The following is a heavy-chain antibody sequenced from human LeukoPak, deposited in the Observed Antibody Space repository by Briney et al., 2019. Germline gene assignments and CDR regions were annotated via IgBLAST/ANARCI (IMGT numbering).Heavy chain of an antibody. J-gene: IGHJ4*02. CDR3: AKDFGNWGDY. CDR1: GFTFSSYS. D-gene: IGHD7-27*01. Sequence: GGSLRLSCAASGFTFSSYSMNWVRQAPGKGLEWVSSISSSNSYIYYADSVKGRFTISRDNAKNSLYLQMNSLRVEDTAVYYCAKDFGNWGDYWGQGTLVTVSS. CDR2: ISSSNSYI. V-gene: IGHV3-21*04.